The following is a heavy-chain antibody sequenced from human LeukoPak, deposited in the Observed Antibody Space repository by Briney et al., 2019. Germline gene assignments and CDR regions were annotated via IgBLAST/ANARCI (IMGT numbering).Heavy chain of an antibody. CDR1: EFTFSNYW. J-gene: IGHJ4*02. V-gene: IGHV3-74*01. CDR2: IRYDGIVT. CDR3: ARGGGWYFVDY. D-gene: IGHD6-19*01. Sequence: GGSLRLSCVASEFTFSNYWIHWVRQPPGKGLVWVSRIRYDGIVTNYADSVKGRFTISRDNSKNTLYLQMNSLRAEDTAVYYCARGGGWYFVDYWGQGTLVTVSS.